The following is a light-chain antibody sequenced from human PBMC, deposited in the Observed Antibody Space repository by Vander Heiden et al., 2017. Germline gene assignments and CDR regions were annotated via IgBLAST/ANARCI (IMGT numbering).Light chain of an antibody. CDR1: QDISRH. Sequence: VIWMTQSPSLVSASTGDRVTISCRMSQDISRHLAWFQQTPGKAPELLIYAASTLQSGVPSSFSGGGSGTDFSLTISPLQSEDFATYFCLHYHNFPHTFGQGTRVEIK. V-gene: IGKV1D-8*01. CDR3: LHYHNFPHT. J-gene: IGKJ2*01. CDR2: AAS.